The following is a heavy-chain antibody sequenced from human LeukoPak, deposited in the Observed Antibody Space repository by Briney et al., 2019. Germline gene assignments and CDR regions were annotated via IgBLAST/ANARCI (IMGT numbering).Heavy chain of an antibody. CDR3: ARDRGAAYYYGSGSYSPTYYMDV. V-gene: IGHV3-30*01. CDR2: ISYDGSNK. D-gene: IGHD3-10*01. J-gene: IGHJ6*03. CDR1: GLTFSSYA. Sequence: GRSLRLSCAASGLTFSSYAMHWVRQAPGKGLEWVAVISYDGSNKYYADSVKGRFTISRDNSKNTLYLQMNSLRAEDTAVYYCARDRGAAYYYGSGSYSPTYYMDVWGKGTTVTVSS.